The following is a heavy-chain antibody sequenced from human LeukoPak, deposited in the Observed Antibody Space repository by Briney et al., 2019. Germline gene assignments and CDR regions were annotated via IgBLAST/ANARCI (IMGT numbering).Heavy chain of an antibody. CDR1: GFTVSTSY. V-gene: IGHV3-53*01. CDR3: ARGSNYMDV. Sequence: PGGSLRLSCAASGFTVSTSYMSWVRQFPGKGLEWVSVIYSGGNTYNIDSVKGRFTISRDNSKNTLFLQMNSLRAEDTAIYYCARGSNYMDVWGKGTTVTVSS. J-gene: IGHJ6*03. CDR2: IYSGGNT. D-gene: IGHD4-11*01.